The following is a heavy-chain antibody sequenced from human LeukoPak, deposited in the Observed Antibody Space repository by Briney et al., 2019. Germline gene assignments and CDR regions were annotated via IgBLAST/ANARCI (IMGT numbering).Heavy chain of an antibody. J-gene: IGHJ4*02. Sequence: GGSLRLTRAASGFTFTRYTMHWVRQAPGKGLEWVAVVLYDGSNKYYADSVKGRFTLSRDNSKNTLSLQMNTLRADDTAVYYCVRDNYGGILDFWGQGTLVTVSS. CDR3: VRDNYGGILDF. CDR1: GFTFTRYT. D-gene: IGHD2-21*01. CDR2: VLYDGSNK. V-gene: IGHV3-30*04.